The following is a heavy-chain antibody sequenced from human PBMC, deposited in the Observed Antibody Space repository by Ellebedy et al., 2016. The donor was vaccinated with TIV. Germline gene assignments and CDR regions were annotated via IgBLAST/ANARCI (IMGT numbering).Heavy chain of an antibody. CDR1: GGSFSGYY. V-gene: IGHV4-34*01. J-gene: IGHJ4*02. D-gene: IGHD5-24*01. Sequence: SETLSLXXAVYGGSFSGYYWSWIRQPPGKGLEWIGEINHSGSTNYNPSLKSRVTISVDTSKNQFSLKLSSVTAADTAVYYCARGRHGYNYSFDYWGQGTLVTVYS. CDR2: INHSGST. CDR3: ARGRHGYNYSFDY.